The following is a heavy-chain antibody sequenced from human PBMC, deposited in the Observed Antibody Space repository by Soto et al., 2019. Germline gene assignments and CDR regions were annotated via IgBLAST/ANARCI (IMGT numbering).Heavy chain of an antibody. D-gene: IGHD6-13*01. CDR3: ARDRRWYAY. CDR1: GFTVSTNY. CDR2: IDSGGGT. V-gene: IGHV3-66*01. Sequence: EVQLVESGGGLVQPGGSLRLSCAASGFTVSTNYMTWVRQAPGKGLEWVSLIDSGGGTYYADSLKGRFTISRDNSKNTLYLQMNTLRAEDTAVYYCARDRRWYAYWGQGTLVTVSS. J-gene: IGHJ4*02.